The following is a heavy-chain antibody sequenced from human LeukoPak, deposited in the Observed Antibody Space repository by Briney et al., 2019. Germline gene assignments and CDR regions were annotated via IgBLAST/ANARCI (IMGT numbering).Heavy chain of an antibody. J-gene: IGHJ4*02. CDR2: ISGSGDNT. V-gene: IGHV3-23*01. CDR1: GFTFSTYA. D-gene: IGHD6-6*01. Sequence: PGGSLRLSCAASGFTFSTYAMNWVRQAPGKGLEWVSGISGSGDNTYHADSVKGRFSISRDNSKNTLYLQMNNLRAEDTAVYYCAGKPYSSSSLIDYWGQGTLVTVSS. CDR3: AGKPYSSSSLIDY.